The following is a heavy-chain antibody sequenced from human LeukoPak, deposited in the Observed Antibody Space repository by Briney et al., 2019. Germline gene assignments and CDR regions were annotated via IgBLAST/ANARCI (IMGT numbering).Heavy chain of an antibody. Sequence: GGSLRLSCAASGVSFSAYAMHWVRQTPVKGLEWVAVISQDGSNKYYADSVKGRFTIFRDNSKNTLYLQMNSPRVEDTAMYYCASPDTGRSYYYIFDYWGQGTLVTVSS. V-gene: IGHV3-30-3*01. J-gene: IGHJ4*02. D-gene: IGHD3-22*01. CDR1: GVSFSAYA. CDR2: ISQDGSNK. CDR3: ASPDTGRSYYYIFDY.